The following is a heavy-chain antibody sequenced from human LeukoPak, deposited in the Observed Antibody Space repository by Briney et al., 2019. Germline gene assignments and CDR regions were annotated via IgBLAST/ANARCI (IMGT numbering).Heavy chain of an antibody. CDR3: ARGYYYDSSGYYELGY. V-gene: IGHV3-30*04. D-gene: IGHD3-22*01. CDR1: GFTFSSYA. J-gene: IGHJ4*02. Sequence: GGSLRLSCAASGFTFSSYAMHWVRQAPGRGLEWVAVISYDGSNKYYADSVKGRFTISRDNSKNTLYLQMNSLRAEDTAVYYCARGYYYDSSGYYELGYWGQGTLVTVSS. CDR2: ISYDGSNK.